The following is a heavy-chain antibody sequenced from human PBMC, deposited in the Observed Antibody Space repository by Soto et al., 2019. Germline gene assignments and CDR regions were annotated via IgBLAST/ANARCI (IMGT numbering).Heavy chain of an antibody. D-gene: IGHD2-2*02. CDR1: GFTSWDYD. J-gene: IGHJ3*02. V-gene: IGHV3-11*01. CDR2: ISRSCNTM. CDR3: VREGRSSTSCNTGCAFDI. Sequence: GGSLRLSCAASGFTSWDYDMSWIRQAPGKGLEWVSYISRSCNTMYYGDYVKGRFTISRDNAENSVFLQMISLRAEDTAVYYCVREGRSSTSCNTGCAFDIWGQGTMVTVSS.